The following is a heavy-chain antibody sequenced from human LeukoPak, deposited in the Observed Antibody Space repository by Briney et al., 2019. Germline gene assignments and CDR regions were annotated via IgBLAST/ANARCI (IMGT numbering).Heavy chain of an antibody. J-gene: IGHJ3*02. V-gene: IGHV4-30-2*01. CDR3: ASSVIWFGELSPLLI. CDR1: GRSFSGYY. Sequence: SETLSLTCAVYGRSFSGYYWSWIRQPPGKGLEWIGYIYHSGSTYYNPSLKSRVTISVDRSKNQFSLKLSSVTAADTAVYYCASSVIWFGELSPLLIWGQGTMVTVSS. D-gene: IGHD3-10*01. CDR2: IYHSGST.